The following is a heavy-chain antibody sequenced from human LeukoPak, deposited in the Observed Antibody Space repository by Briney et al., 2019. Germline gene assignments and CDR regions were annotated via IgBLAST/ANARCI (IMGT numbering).Heavy chain of an antibody. D-gene: IGHD6-6*01. CDR3: ARISSSPIDY. CDR1: GFTFSSYA. J-gene: IGHJ4*02. Sequence: PGGSLRLSCAASGFTFSSYAMHWVRQAPGKGLEWVAVISYDGSNKYYADSVKGRFTISRDNSKNTLYLQMNSLRAEDTAVYYCARISSSPIDYWGQGTLVTVSS. CDR2: ISYDGSNK. V-gene: IGHV3-30*01.